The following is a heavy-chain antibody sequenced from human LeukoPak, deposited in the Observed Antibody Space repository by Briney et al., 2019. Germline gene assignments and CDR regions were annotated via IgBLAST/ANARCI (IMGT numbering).Heavy chain of an antibody. Sequence: PGGSLRLSCAASGFTFSSYGMHWVRQAPGKGLEWVAFIRYDGSNKYYADSVKGRFTISRDNSKNTLYLQMNSLRAEDTAVYYCAKGPYYYDSSATSDYWGQGTLVTVSS. V-gene: IGHV3-30*02. D-gene: IGHD3-22*01. CDR3: AKGPYYYDSSATSDY. CDR1: GFTFSSYG. J-gene: IGHJ4*02. CDR2: IRYDGSNK.